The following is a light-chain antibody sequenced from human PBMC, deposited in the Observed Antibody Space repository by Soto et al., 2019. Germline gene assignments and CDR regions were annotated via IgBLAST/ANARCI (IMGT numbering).Light chain of an antibody. Sequence: EIVFTQSPATLSLSPGERATLSCRASQSVSDSLAWFQHKPGQAPRLLIFHASSRAAGTPARFSGSGSGTDFSLAISSLEPEDFAVYYCQHRSNWPQTFGQGTRVEFK. J-gene: IGKJ1*01. V-gene: IGKV3-11*01. CDR1: QSVSDS. CDR3: QHRSNWPQT. CDR2: HAS.